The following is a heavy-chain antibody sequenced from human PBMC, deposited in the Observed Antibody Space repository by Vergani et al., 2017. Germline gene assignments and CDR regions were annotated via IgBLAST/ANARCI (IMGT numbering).Heavy chain of an antibody. CDR2: IWYDGSKE. J-gene: IGHJ4*01. Sequence: QVQLEESGGGVVQPGRSLILSCAGSGFTLSSHAMHWVRQAPGKGLEWVAFIWYDGSKEYYADSVKGRFTISRDNSRNAVYLQMNILRVEDTGVYYCTRSEXSGTTCYGHYFDLWGHGSLVTVSS. V-gene: IGHV3-33*01. CDR3: TRSEXSGTTCYGHYFDL. D-gene: IGHD5-12*01. CDR1: GFTLSSHA.